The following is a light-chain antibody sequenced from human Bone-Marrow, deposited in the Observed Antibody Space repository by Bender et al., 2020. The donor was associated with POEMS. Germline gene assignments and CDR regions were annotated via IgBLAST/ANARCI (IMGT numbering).Light chain of an antibody. CDR2: EDT. V-gene: IGLV2-23*01. CDR1: SSDVGTYNL. J-gene: IGLJ1*01. CDR3: CSYAGGYTYV. Sequence: QSALTQPRSVSGSPGQSITIFCTGASSDVGTYNLVSWYKQDPGKAPKLIIYEDTNRPSGVSTRFSGSKSGNTASLTISGLQAEDEADYYCCSYAGGYTYVFGTGTKVTVL.